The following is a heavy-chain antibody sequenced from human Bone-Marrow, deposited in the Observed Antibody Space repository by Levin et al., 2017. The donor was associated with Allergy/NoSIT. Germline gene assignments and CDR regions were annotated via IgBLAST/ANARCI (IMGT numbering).Heavy chain of an antibody. Sequence: KLSGPTLVKPTQTLTLTCTFSGFSLSTRGAGVGWIRQPPGKALEWLALIFWDNNKRFTPSLKNRLAITKDTSKNQVVLTMTNMDPVDTATYYCAQRPYTAMVGFDYWGQGILVTVSS. V-gene: IGHV2-5*02. D-gene: IGHD5-18*01. CDR3: AQRPYTAMVGFDY. CDR1: GFSLSTRGAG. J-gene: IGHJ4*02. CDR2: IFWDNNK.